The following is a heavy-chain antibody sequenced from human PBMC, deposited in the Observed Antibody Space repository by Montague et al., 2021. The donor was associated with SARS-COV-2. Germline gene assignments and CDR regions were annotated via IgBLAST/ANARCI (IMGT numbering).Heavy chain of an antibody. J-gene: IGHJ4*02. CDR3: ARGYDFPGSYFDY. D-gene: IGHD5-12*01. CDR2: ISSKGSTI. Sequence: SLRLSCAASGFSFSSYEMNWVRQAPGKGLEWFSYISSKGSTIDYADSVKGRFTISRDNAKNSLYLQMNSLRAEDSAVYYCARGYDFPGSYFDYWGQGTLVPVSS. V-gene: IGHV3-48*03. CDR1: GFSFSSYE.